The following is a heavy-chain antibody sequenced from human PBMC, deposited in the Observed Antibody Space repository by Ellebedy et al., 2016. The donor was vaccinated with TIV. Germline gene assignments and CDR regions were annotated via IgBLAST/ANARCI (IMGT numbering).Heavy chain of an antibody. CDR2: ISENSGTTT. V-gene: IGHV3-48*03. D-gene: IGHD1-1*01. Sequence: SLKISXAASGFSFSSYGFNWVRQAPGQGLEFLAHISENSGTTTHYAESVRGRFTISRDNAKTALYLQMYSLTAEDTALYYCARDRIGDNWYTTFDYWGQGTLVTVSS. J-gene: IGHJ4*02. CDR1: GFSFSSYG. CDR3: ARDRIGDNWYTTFDY.